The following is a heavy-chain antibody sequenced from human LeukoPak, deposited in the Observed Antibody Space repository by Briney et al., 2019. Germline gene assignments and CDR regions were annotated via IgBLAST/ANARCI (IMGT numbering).Heavy chain of an antibody. D-gene: IGHD6-13*01. CDR2: IKSKPDGGTT. CDR3: ARDVLGIAAAGTFDY. J-gene: IGHJ4*02. Sequence: GGSLRLSCAASGFTVSSNYMSWVRQAPGKGLEWIGRIKSKPDGGTTDYAAPVKGRFTISRDNSKNTLYLQMNSLRAEDTAVYYCARDVLGIAAAGTFDYWGQRTLVTVSS. V-gene: IGHV3-15*01. CDR1: GFTVSSNY.